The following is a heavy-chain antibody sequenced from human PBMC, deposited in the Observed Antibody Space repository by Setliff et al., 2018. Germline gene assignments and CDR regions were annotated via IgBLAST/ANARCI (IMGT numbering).Heavy chain of an antibody. Sequence: SETLSLTCTVSGGSISSYYWSWIRQPAGKGLEWIGYIYYSGSTYYNPSLKSRVTISVDTSKNQFSLKLSSVTAADTAVYYCARSPSSSKGLYWYFDLWGRGTLVTVSS. CDR2: IYYSGST. V-gene: IGHV4-59*06. D-gene: IGHD2-8*01. J-gene: IGHJ2*01. CDR1: GGSISSYY. CDR3: ARSPSSSKGLYWYFDL.